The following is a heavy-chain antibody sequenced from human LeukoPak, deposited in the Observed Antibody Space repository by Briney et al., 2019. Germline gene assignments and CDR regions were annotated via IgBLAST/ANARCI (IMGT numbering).Heavy chain of an antibody. Sequence: GGSLRLSCAASGFTFSSYSMNWVRQAPGKGLEWVSYISSSSSTIYYADSVKGRFTISRDNSKNTLYLQMNSLRAEDTAVYYCAKQHRSYYDSSGYPPGGYFQHWGQGTLVTVSS. CDR3: AKQHRSYYDSSGYPPGGYFQH. V-gene: IGHV3-48*01. CDR2: ISSSSSTI. D-gene: IGHD3-22*01. J-gene: IGHJ1*01. CDR1: GFTFSSYS.